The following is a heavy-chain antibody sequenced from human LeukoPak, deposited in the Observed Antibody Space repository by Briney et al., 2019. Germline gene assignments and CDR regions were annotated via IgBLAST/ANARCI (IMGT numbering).Heavy chain of an antibody. CDR1: GGSISNNS. V-gene: IGHV4-59*08. D-gene: IGHD1-26*01. J-gene: IGHJ4*02. CDR2: IYSSGNT. CDR3: ARHGLVGTNKGFHY. Sequence: SETLSLTCSVSGGSISNNSWSWIRQPPGKGLEWIGYIYSSGNTNYNPPLRSRVTISVDTSKNQFSLNLSSVTAADTAVYYCARHGLVGTNKGFHYWGQGTLVTVSS.